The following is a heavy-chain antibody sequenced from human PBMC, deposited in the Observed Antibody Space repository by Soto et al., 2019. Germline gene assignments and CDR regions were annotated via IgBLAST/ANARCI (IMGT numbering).Heavy chain of an antibody. CDR3: AKDTYYHDTGGYYIFDA. Sequence: QVQLVESGGGVVQPGRSLRLSCAASGFTFSSYGMHWVRQAPGKGLEWVAHISYDGSNRHYTDSVKGRFTISRDSSKNTLYLQMDSLSGEDAAVYYCAKDTYYHDTGGYYIFDAWGQGTLVTVSS. V-gene: IGHV3-30*18. J-gene: IGHJ4*02. CDR1: GFTFSSYG. CDR2: ISYDGSNR. D-gene: IGHD3-22*01.